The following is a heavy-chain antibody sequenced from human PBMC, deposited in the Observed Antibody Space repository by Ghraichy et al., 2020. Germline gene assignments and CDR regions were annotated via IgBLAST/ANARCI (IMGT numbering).Heavy chain of an antibody. D-gene: IGHD3-22*01. CDR3: AKRLSDSRGYYGFDS. CDR1: GFIFSSYA. Sequence: GGSLRLSCAASGFIFSSYAMSWVRQPPGKGLEWVSAISGSGTSTYYADSVKGRFTISRDNSKNTLYLQMNSLRAEDTAVYYWAKRLSDSRGYYGFDSWGQGTLVTVSS. J-gene: IGHJ4*02. V-gene: IGHV3-23*01. CDR2: ISGSGTST.